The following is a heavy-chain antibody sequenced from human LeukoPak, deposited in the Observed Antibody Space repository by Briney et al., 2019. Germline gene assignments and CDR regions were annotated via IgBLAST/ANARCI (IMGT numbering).Heavy chain of an antibody. D-gene: IGHD7-27*01. Sequence: ASVKVSCKASGYTFIDYYIHWVRQSPGQGLEWMGRINPNIPNTDDTDYAQNFQGRVTMTRDASISTAFMELSRLTSDDTAVYYCARDLPSTSNWELDYSGQGTLVTVSS. V-gene: IGHV1-2*06. J-gene: IGHJ4*02. CDR2: INPNIPNTDDT. CDR3: ARDLPSTSNWELDY. CDR1: GYTFIDYY.